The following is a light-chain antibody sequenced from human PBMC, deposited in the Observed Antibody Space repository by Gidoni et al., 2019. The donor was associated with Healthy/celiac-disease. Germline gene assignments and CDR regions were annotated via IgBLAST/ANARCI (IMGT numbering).Light chain of an antibody. CDR1: SSDVGGYNY. V-gene: IGLV2-14*03. CDR2: DVS. Sequence: QSALTQPVSVSGPPGQPITISCTGTSSDVGGYNYVSWYQQHPGKAPKLMIYDVSNRPSGVSNRFSGSKSGNTASLTISGLQAEDEADYYCSSYTSSSTFYVFGTGTKVTVL. J-gene: IGLJ1*01. CDR3: SSYTSSSTFYV.